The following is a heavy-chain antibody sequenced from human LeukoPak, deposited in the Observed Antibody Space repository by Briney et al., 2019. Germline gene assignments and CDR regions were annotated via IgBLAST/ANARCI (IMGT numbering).Heavy chain of an antibody. CDR1: GFTFSSYA. J-gene: IGHJ6*03. V-gene: IGHV3-23*01. Sequence: PGGSLRLSCAASGFTFSSYAMSWVRQAPGKGLEWVSAISGSGGSTYCADSVKGRFTISRDNSKNTLYLQMNSLRAEDTAVYYCAKGEIQIIYYYYYMDVWGKGTTVTVSS. CDR2: ISGSGGST. CDR3: AKGEIQIIYYYYYMDV. D-gene: IGHD5-18*01.